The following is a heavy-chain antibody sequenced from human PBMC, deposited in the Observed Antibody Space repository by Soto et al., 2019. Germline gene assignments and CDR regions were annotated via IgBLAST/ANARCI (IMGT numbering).Heavy chain of an antibody. CDR2: IYSSGRT. J-gene: IGHJ5*02. Sequence: QVQLQESGPGLVKPSQTLSLTCSLSGGSINSDEFYWTWIRQSPGKGLEWIGYIYSSGRTHYNPSLKSRINISLDTSNNLLSVRLSSVTAADTAVYYCARMGLHLGELSRNWFDPWGRGTLVTVSS. D-gene: IGHD3-16*02. V-gene: IGHV4-31*03. CDR1: GGSINSDEFY. CDR3: ARMGLHLGELSRNWFDP.